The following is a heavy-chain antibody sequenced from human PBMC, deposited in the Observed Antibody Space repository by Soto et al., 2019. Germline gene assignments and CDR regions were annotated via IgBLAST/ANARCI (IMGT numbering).Heavy chain of an antibody. V-gene: IGHV3-73*01. D-gene: IGHD3-9*01. CDR2: IRSIGDNHAT. Sequence: GGSLRLSCAASGFIFSDSAIHWVRQTYGKGLEWVGRIRSIGDNHATSYGESVKGRFSISRDDSKSTAYLQMDGLRTEDTAVYYCTTTNPNVLRYFDWSPDAFDIRGQGTMVTVSS. CDR1: GFIFSDSA. CDR3: TTTNPNVLRYFDWSPDAFDI. J-gene: IGHJ3*02.